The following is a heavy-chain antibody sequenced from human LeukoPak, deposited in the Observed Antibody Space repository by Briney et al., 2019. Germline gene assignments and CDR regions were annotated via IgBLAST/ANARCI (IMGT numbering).Heavy chain of an antibody. Sequence: LRLSCAASGFTFSSYSMNWVRQHPGKGLEWIGYIYYSGSTYYNPSLKSRVTISVDTSKNQFSLKLSSVTAADTAVYYCARGTEIQLWSYYFDYWGQGTLVTVSS. CDR1: GFTFSSYS. V-gene: IGHV4-31*02. D-gene: IGHD5-18*01. CDR2: IYYSGST. J-gene: IGHJ4*02. CDR3: ARGTEIQLWSYYFDY.